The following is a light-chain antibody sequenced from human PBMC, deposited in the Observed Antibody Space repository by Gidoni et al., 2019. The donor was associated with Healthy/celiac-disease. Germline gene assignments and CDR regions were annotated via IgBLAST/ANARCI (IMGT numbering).Light chain of an antibody. Sequence: QLVLTQSPSASASLGASLKLTCTLSSRHSSYAIALHQQQPEKGPRYLMKLNSDGTHSKGDGIPDRFSGSSSGAERYLTISSLQSEDEADYYCQTWGTGIQVFGGGTKLTVL. V-gene: IGLV4-69*01. CDR2: LNSDGTH. CDR1: SRHSSYA. J-gene: IGLJ2*01. CDR3: QTWGTGIQV.